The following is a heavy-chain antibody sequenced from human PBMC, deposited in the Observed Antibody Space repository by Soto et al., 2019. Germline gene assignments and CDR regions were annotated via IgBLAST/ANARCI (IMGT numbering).Heavy chain of an antibody. J-gene: IGHJ4*02. D-gene: IGHD3-16*01. Sequence: GGSLRLSCAASGFTFSSYARHWVRQAPGKGLEWVAVISYDGSNKYYADSVKGRFTISRDNSKNTLYLQMSSLRSEDTAVYYCARGWGRWQHEKPGDYWGQGTLVTVSS. CDR2: ISYDGSNK. V-gene: IGHV3-30-3*01. CDR1: GFTFSSYA. CDR3: ARGWGRWQHEKPGDY.